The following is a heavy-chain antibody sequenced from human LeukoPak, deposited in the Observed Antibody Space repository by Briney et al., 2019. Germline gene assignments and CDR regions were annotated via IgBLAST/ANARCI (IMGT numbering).Heavy chain of an antibody. CDR2: INPDDSDT. J-gene: IGHJ5*02. V-gene: IGHV5-51*01. Sequence: GESLKISCKGSGNSFTNNWIAWVRQMPGKGLEWMEIINPDDSDTQYSAPFQGQVTISADRSTSTAYLHWSSLKASATAIYYCATRRLNVYETSPWDPDLWGQGTLVTVSS. CDR1: GNSFTNNW. CDR3: ATRRLNVYETSPWDPDL. D-gene: IGHD2-2*01.